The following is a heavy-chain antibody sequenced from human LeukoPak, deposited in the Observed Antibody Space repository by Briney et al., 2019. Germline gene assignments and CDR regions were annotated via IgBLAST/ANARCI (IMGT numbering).Heavy chain of an antibody. CDR2: MNPNSGNT. V-gene: IGHV1-8*01. Sequence: ASVKVSCKASGYTFTSYDINSVRQATGQGLEWMGWMNPNSGNTGYAQKFQGRVTMTRNTSISTAYMELSSLRSEDTAVYYCARWVTMIVDDAFDIWGQGTMVTVSS. J-gene: IGHJ3*02. CDR3: ARWVTMIVDDAFDI. CDR1: GYTFTSYD. D-gene: IGHD3-22*01.